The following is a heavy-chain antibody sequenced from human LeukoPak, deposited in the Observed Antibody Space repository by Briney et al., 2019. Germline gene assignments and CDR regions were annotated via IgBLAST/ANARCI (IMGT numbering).Heavy chain of an antibody. J-gene: IGHJ4*02. CDR2: TSFDGTNK. D-gene: IGHD3-10*01. CDR3: ARPMNYYGSGSPLDY. CDR1: GFTLSSYS. V-gene: IGHV3-30*01. Sequence: GGSLRLSCAASGFTLSSYSMHWGRQAPGRGLEWVAVAVTSFDGTNKYYADSVKGRFTISRDNSKNTLYLQMNSLRAEDTAVYYCARPMNYYGSGSPLDYWGQGALVTVSS.